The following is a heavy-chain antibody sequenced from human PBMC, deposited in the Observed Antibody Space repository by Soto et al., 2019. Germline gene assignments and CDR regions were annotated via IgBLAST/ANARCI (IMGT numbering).Heavy chain of an antibody. Sequence: PGESLKISCKGSGYSFTSYWIGWARQMPGKGLEWMGIIYPGDSDTRYSPSFQGQVTISADKSISTAYLQWSSLKASDTAMYYCARHGSSGGIYYFYYGMDVWGQGTTVTVSS. J-gene: IGHJ6*02. CDR1: GYSFTSYW. CDR3: ARHGSSGGIYYFYYGMDV. V-gene: IGHV5-51*01. D-gene: IGHD2-15*01. CDR2: IYPGDSDT.